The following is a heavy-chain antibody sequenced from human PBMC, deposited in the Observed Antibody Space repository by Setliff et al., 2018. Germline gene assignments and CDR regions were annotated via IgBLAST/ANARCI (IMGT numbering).Heavy chain of an antibody. Sequence: SETLSLTCTVSGGSISSGVYYWGWIRQPPGKGLEWIGRIYHGGKTYYNPSLKSRVTMSVDTSKNQFSLNLTSVTAADTAVYYCARASVVHAIAVGYWGQGTLVTVSS. V-gene: IGHV4-39*01. CDR2: IYHGGKT. CDR1: GGSISSGVYY. J-gene: IGHJ4*02. CDR3: ARASVVHAIAVGY. D-gene: IGHD2-15*01.